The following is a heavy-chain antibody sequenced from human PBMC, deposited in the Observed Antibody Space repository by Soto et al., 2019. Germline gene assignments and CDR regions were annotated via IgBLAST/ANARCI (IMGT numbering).Heavy chain of an antibody. D-gene: IGHD3-10*01. CDR2: ISYTGST. J-gene: IGHJ6*02. Sequence: SETLSLTCTVSGGSIINYYWSWVRQSPGKGLEWIAYISYTGSTNYNPSLKSRVTISVDTSKNQFSLNLTSVTAAGSALYYCARDASSGGMDVWGQGTTVTVSS. V-gene: IGHV4-59*01. CDR3: ARDASSGGMDV. CDR1: GGSIINYY.